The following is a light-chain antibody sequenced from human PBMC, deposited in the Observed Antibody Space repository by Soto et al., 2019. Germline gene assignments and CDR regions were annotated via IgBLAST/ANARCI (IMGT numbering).Light chain of an antibody. J-gene: IGKJ1*01. CDR2: AAS. V-gene: IGKV3-20*01. CDR1: QSVSSNY. CDR3: QRYNNWPT. Sequence: EIVLTQSPGTLYLSPGERATLSCRASQSVSSNYLAWYQQKRGQAPRLLIYAASARATGIPDRFSGSGSGTDFTLTISRLEPEDFAVYWCQRYNNWPTFGQGTKVEIK.